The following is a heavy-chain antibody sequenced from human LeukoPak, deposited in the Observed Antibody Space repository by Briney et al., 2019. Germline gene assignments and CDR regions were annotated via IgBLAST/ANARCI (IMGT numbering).Heavy chain of an antibody. D-gene: IGHD1-26*01. J-gene: IGHJ4*02. CDR3: ARDRFKELGI. CDR1: GGSIRSSYYY. V-gene: IGHV4-39*07. Sequence: SETLSLTCTVSGGSIRSSYYYWGWIRQPPGKGLEWIGEIYHSGSTNYNPSLKSRVTISVDKSKNQFSLKLSSVTAADTAVYYCARDRFKELGIWGQGTLVTVSS. CDR2: IYHSGST.